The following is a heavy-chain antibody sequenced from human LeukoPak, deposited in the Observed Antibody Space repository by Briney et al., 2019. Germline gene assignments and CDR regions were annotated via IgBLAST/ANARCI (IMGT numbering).Heavy chain of an antibody. V-gene: IGHV1-18*01. D-gene: IGHD6-19*01. J-gene: IGHJ3*02. CDR1: GYTFTSYG. CDR3: ARESGLGYSSGWLGLDAFDI. CDR2: ISAYNGNT. Sequence: ASVKVSCKASGYTFTSYGISWVRQAPGQGLEWMGWISAYNGNTNYAQKLQGRVTMTTDTSTSTAYMELRSLRSDDTAVYYCARESGLGYSSGWLGLDAFDIWGQGTVVTVSS.